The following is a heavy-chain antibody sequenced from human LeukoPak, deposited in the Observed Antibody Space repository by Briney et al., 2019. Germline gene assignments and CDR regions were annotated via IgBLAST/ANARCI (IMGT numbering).Heavy chain of an antibody. CDR2: ISGSGGST. Sequence: PGGSLRLSCAASGFTFSSYAMSWVRQAPGKGLEWVSAISGSGGSTYYADSVKGRFTISRDNSKNTLYLQMNSLRAEDTAVYYCAKGVGGYSYGPPWYLDYWGQGTLVTVSS. CDR1: GFTFSSYA. V-gene: IGHV3-23*01. CDR3: AKGVGGYSYGPPWYLDY. J-gene: IGHJ4*02. D-gene: IGHD5-18*01.